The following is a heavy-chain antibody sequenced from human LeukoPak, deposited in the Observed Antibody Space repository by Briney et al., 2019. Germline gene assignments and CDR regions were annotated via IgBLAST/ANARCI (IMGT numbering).Heavy chain of an antibody. V-gene: IGHV3-73*01. CDR1: GFTFSGSA. Sequence: GGSLRLSCAASGFTFSGSAVHWVRQSSGKGLEWVGHIDKKDNLYATAYAESVKGRFTISRDDSKDTAFLHMDSLKTEDTAVYYCTRDRGTYNWFDPWGQGTLVTVSS. J-gene: IGHJ5*02. CDR3: TRDRGTYNWFDP. CDR2: IDKKDNLYAT. D-gene: IGHD2-15*01.